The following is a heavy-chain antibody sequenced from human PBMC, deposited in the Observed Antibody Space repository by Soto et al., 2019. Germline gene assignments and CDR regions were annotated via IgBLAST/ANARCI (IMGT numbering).Heavy chain of an antibody. CDR3: AAEPSDSCTNGVCYWGYYYYGMDV. CDR2: IVVGSGNT. D-gene: IGHD2-8*01. V-gene: IGHV1-58*01. CDR1: GFTFTSSA. J-gene: IGHJ6*02. Sequence: QMQLVQSGPEVKKPGTSVKVSRKASGFTFTSSAVQWVRQARGQRLEWIGWIVVGSGNTNYAQKFQERVTITRDMSTSTAYMELSSLRSEDTAVYYCAAEPSDSCTNGVCYWGYYYYGMDVWGQGTTVTVSS.